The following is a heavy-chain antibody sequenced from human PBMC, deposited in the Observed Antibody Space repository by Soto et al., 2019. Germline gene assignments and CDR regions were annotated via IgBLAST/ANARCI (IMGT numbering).Heavy chain of an antibody. CDR1: GYSFSNYW. J-gene: IGHJ6*02. CDR2: IYPGDSDT. V-gene: IGHV5-51*01. Sequence: GESLKISCKGSGYSFSNYWIGWVRQMPGKGLEWMGIIYPGDSDTRYSPSFQGQVTISADKSINTAYLQWSSLKASDTAVYYCTRDLDIGHRGYGQSNVWGQGKTVTVSS. CDR3: TRDLDIGHRGYGQSNV. D-gene: IGHD5-12*01.